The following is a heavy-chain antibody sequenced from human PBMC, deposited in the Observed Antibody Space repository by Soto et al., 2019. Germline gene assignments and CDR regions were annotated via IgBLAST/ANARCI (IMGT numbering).Heavy chain of an antibody. CDR2: IDHSGYT. V-gene: IGHV4-34*01. CDR3: ARVRDWFDP. Sequence: AETLSLTCAVYGGSFSGYYWNWIRQPPGKGLEWIGEIDHSGYTNYNPSLKSRVTISVDTSKNQFSLRLTSVTAADTAVYYCARVRDWFDPWGQGTLVTVSS. D-gene: IGHD3-3*01. CDR1: GGSFSGYY. J-gene: IGHJ5*02.